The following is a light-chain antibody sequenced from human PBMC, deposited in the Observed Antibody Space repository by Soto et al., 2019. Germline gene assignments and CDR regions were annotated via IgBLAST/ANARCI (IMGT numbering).Light chain of an antibody. V-gene: IGKV1-12*01. Sequence: DIQMTQSPSSVSASVGDRVTITCQASQGISRSLAWYQQKPGKAPKLLIYSASSLQSGVPSRFSGSGFGTDFTLTINNLQPEDFATYYCQQANSFPRTFGPGTKVDIK. CDR2: SAS. CDR3: QQANSFPRT. J-gene: IGKJ3*01. CDR1: QGISRS.